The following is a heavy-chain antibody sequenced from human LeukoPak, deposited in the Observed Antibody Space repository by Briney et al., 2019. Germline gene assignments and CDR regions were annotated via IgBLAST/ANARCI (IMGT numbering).Heavy chain of an antibody. D-gene: IGHD3-22*01. CDR2: IYYSGST. J-gene: IGHJ4*02. Sequence: SETLSLTCAVYGGSFSGYYWSWIRQPPGKGLEWIGYIYYSGSTNYNPSLKSRVTISVDTSKNQFSLKLSSVTAADTAVYYCARRRDYYDSSGFDYWGQGTLVTVSS. V-gene: IGHV4-59*08. CDR3: ARRRDYYDSSGFDY. CDR1: GGSFSGYY.